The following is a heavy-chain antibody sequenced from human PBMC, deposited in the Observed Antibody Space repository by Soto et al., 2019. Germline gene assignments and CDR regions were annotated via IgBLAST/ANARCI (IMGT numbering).Heavy chain of an antibody. CDR1: GGSFSGYY. J-gene: IGHJ6*02. CDR3: ARRSGYYYYGMDV. Sequence: SETLSLTCAFYGGSFSGYYWSWIRQPPGKGLEWIGEINHSGSTNYNPSLKSRVTISVDTSKNQFSLKLSSVTAADTAVYYCARRSGYYYYGMDVWGQGTTVTVSS. D-gene: IGHD3-3*01. CDR2: INHSGST. V-gene: IGHV4-34*01.